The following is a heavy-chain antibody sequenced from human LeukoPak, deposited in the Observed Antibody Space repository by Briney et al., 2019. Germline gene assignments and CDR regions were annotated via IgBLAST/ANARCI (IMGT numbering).Heavy chain of an antibody. CDR2: IYYSGST. J-gene: IGHJ4*02. CDR1: GGSISSSSYY. V-gene: IGHV4-39*07. CDR3: ARDLRYDSSGWAFDY. D-gene: IGHD3-22*01. Sequence: SETLSLTCTVSGGSISSSSYYWGWIRQPPGKGLEWIGSIYYSGSTYYNPSLKSRVTMSVDTSKNQFSLKLSSVTAADTAVYYCARDLRYDSSGWAFDYWGQGTLVTVSS.